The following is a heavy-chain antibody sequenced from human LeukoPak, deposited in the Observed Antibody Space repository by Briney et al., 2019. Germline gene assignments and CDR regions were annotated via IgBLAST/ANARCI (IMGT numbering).Heavy chain of an antibody. CDR2: ISYDGSNK. V-gene: IGHV3-30-3*01. CDR1: GFTFSSYA. CDR3: ATHYYDSSAIPDYFDY. D-gene: IGHD3-22*01. J-gene: IGHJ4*02. Sequence: GGSLRLSCAASGFTFSSYAMHWVRQAPGKGLEWVAVISYDGSNKYYADSVKGRFTISRDNSKNTLYLQMNSLRAEDTAVYYCATHYYDSSAIPDYFDYWGQGTLVTVSS.